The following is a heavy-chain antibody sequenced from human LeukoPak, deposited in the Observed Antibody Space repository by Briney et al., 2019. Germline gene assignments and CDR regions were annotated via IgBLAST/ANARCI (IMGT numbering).Heavy chain of an antibody. Sequence: GGSLRLSCAASGFTFSDYYMSWLRQAPGKGLEWVSYISRSGSTIYYADSVKGLFTISRDNAKNSLYLQMNRLRAEDTAVYYCASGSSGWPDFDYWGQGTLVTVSS. D-gene: IGHD6-19*01. CDR1: GFTFSDYY. V-gene: IGHV3-11*04. J-gene: IGHJ4*02. CDR3: ASGSSGWPDFDY. CDR2: ISRSGSTI.